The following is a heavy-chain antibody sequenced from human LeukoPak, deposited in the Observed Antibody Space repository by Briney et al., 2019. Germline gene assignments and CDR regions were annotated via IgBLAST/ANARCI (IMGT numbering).Heavy chain of an antibody. J-gene: IGHJ4*02. CDR1: GGSLSGSNYY. D-gene: IGHD3-22*01. Sequence: SETLSLTCTVSGGSLSGSNYYWGWIRPPPGKGLECIGSMYYSGSTFYNPPLKSRVTISVDTSKNQFSLKLRSVTAADTAVYYCVRLNGGYYEAIFDYWGQGTLVTVSS. CDR3: VRLNGGYYEAIFDY. V-gene: IGHV4-39*01. CDR2: MYYSGST.